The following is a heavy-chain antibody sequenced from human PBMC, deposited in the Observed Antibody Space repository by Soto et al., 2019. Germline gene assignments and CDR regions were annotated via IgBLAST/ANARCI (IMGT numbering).Heavy chain of an antibody. J-gene: IGHJ3*02. CDR2: IYSGGGT. V-gene: IGHV3-53*01. CDR3: ARDIACSSSSCQGDNLDI. CDR1: GFSVTNNY. D-gene: IGHD2-2*01. Sequence: GGSLRLSCEASGFSVTNNYMYWVRQAPGKGLGWVSLIYSGGGTHYADFVNGRFIISRDNSKNTLHLQMDKLRAEDTAIYYCARDIACSSSSCQGDNLDIWGRGTLVTVSS.